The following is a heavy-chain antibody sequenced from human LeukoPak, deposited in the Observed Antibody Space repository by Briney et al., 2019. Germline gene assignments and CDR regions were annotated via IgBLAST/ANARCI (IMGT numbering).Heavy chain of an antibody. CDR1: GFTFSSYS. V-gene: IGHV3-21*01. CDR3: ARKGATIGDY. D-gene: IGHD5-12*01. J-gene: IGHJ4*02. Sequence: PGGSLRLSCAASGFTFSSYSMNWVRQAPGKGLEWVSSISSSSSYIYYADSVKGRFTISRVNAKNSLYLQMNSLRAEDTAVYYCARKGATIGDYWGQGTLVTVSS. CDR2: ISSSSSYI.